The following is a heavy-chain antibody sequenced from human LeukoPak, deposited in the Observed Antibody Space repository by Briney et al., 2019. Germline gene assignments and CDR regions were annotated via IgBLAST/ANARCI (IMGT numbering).Heavy chain of an antibody. CDR1: GFTFSGYS. Sequence: GGSLRLSCAASGFTFSGYSMNWVRQAPGKGLEWVSTISISSSYIYYADSVRGRFTISRDNARNSLYLQMNSLRAEDTAVYYCARSGYYYDSSAYRNVDYFDYWGQGTLVTVSS. D-gene: IGHD3-22*01. CDR3: ARSGYYYDSSAYRNVDYFDY. CDR2: ISISSSYI. J-gene: IGHJ4*02. V-gene: IGHV3-21*01.